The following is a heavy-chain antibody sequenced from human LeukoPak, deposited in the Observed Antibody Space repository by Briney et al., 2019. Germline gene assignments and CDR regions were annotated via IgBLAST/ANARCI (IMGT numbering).Heavy chain of an antibody. D-gene: IGHD3-9*01. Sequence: ASVKVSCKASGGTFSSYAISWVRQAPGQRLEWMGWINAGNGNTKYSQKFQDRVIITRDTSASTAYMELSSLRSEDTAVYYCARSYYDILTGWINNAFDVWGQGTMVTVSS. CDR3: ARSYYDILTGWINNAFDV. CDR1: GGTFSSYA. CDR2: INAGNGNT. J-gene: IGHJ3*01. V-gene: IGHV1-3*01.